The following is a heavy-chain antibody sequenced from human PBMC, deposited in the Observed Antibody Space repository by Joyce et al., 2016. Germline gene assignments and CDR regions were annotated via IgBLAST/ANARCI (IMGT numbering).Heavy chain of an antibody. D-gene: IGHD3-10*01. CDR1: GITFSTYA. V-gene: IGHV3-23*01. CDR3: AQDRPWGHYGPPLPFGAY. J-gene: IGHJ4*02. Sequence: EVQLLESGGGLVQPGGSLRLSCAVSGITFSTYAMSWVRQAPGKGLEWISSIIGSGVDSYYADAGKGRFTISRDNSKNRLFLQMNSLTDDDTAVYYCAQDRPWGHYGPPLPFGAYWGQGTLVTVSS. CDR2: IIGSGVDS.